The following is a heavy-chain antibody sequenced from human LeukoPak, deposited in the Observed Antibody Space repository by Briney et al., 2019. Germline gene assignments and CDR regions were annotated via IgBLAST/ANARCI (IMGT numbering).Heavy chain of an antibody. D-gene: IGHD2-15*01. CDR1: GDSISSWY. V-gene: IGHV4-59*08. J-gene: IGHJ6*02. Sequence: PSETLSLTCTVYGDSISSWYWSWIRQPPGKGLEWIGYIYYSGSTNYNPSLKSRVAISLDTSKNQFSLNLSSVTAADTALYYCARRGSDYGMDVWGQGTTVTVSS. CDR3: ARRGSDYGMDV. CDR2: IYYSGST.